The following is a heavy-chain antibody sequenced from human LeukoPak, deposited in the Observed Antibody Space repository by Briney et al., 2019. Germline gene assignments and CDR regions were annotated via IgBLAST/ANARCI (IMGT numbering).Heavy chain of an antibody. CDR3: ARERTPGYCSSTSCRRSYFDY. V-gene: IGHV4-34*01. CDR1: GGSISSYY. D-gene: IGHD2-2*01. J-gene: IGHJ4*02. Sequence: SETLSLTCTVSGGSISSYYWSWIRQPPGKGLEWIGEINHSGSTNYNPSLKSRVTISVDTSKNQFSLKLSSVTAADTAVYYCARERTPGYCSSTSCRRSYFDYWGQGTLVTVSS. CDR2: INHSGST.